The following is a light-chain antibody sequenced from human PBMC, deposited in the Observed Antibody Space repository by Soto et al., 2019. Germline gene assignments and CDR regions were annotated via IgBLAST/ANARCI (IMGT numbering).Light chain of an antibody. CDR2: LGS. CDR3: MQALENPPP. CDR1: QSLLHSNGYNY. Sequence: DIVMTQARLSLPVTPGEPASISFRSSQSLLHSNGYNYFDWYLQKPGQSPQLLIYLGSSRASGVPETFSGGGSCTYITLKISRVEAEEVGIYYRMQALENPPPFGQGIEVDI. J-gene: IGKJ1*01. V-gene: IGKV2-28*01.